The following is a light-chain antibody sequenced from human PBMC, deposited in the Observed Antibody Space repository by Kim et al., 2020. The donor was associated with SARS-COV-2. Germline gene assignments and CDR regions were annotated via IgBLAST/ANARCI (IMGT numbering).Light chain of an antibody. CDR2: ADT. J-gene: IGLJ3*02. CDR1: SSNIGAGYD. Sequence: QMATIAGNGSSSNIGAGYDVTWYQQLPERAPNLLCFADTRRPSGVPDRLSGSKSGTSASLAITGLQAEDEADYYCQSYDSRLSGWVFGGGTKLTVL. V-gene: IGLV1-40*01. CDR3: QSYDSRLSGWV.